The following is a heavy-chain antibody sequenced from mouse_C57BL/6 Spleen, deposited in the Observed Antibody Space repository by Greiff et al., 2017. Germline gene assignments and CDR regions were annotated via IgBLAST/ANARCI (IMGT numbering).Heavy chain of an antibody. CDR2: INPNNGGT. Sequence: EVQLQQSGPELVKPGASVKISCKASGYTFTDYYMNWVKQSHGKSLEWIGDINPNNGGTSYNQKFKGKATLTVDKSSSTAYMELRSLTSEDSAVXYCAPHWDGFAYWGQGTLVTVSA. D-gene: IGHD4-1*01. J-gene: IGHJ3*01. CDR3: APHWDGFAY. CDR1: GYTFTDYY. V-gene: IGHV1-26*01.